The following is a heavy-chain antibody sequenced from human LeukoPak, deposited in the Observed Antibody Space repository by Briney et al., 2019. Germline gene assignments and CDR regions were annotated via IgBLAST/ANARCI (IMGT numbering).Heavy chain of an antibody. CDR3: AKDRGYSYGLGG. V-gene: IGHV3-9*01. CDR1: GFTFDDYA. J-gene: IGHJ4*02. Sequence: GGSLRLSCAASGFTFDDYAMHWVRHAPGKGLEWVSGISWNSGSIGYADSVKGRFTISRDNAKNSLYLQMNSLRAEDTALYYCAKDRGYSYGLGGWGQGTLVTVSS. CDR2: ISWNSGSI. D-gene: IGHD5-18*01.